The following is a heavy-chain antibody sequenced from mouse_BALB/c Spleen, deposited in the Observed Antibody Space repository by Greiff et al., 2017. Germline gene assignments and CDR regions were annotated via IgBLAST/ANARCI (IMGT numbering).Heavy chain of an antibody. D-gene: IGHD2-1*01. CDR2: ISSGGSYT. CDR3: ARPGNYYFDY. J-gene: IGHJ2*01. Sequence: EVKLMESGRDLVKPGGSLKLSCAASGFTFSSYGMSWVRQTPDKRLEWVATISSGGSYTYYPDSVKGRFTISRDNAKNTLYLQMSSLKSEDTAMYYCARPGNYYFDYWGQGTTLTVSS. V-gene: IGHV5-6*01. CDR1: GFTFSSYG.